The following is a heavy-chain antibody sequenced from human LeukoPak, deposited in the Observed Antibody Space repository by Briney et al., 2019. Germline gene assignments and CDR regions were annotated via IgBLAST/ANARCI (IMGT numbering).Heavy chain of an antibody. CDR2: IYYSGST. Sequence: SETLSLTCTVSGGSISSYYWSWIRQPPGKGLERIGYIYYSGSTSYNPSLKSRVTISVDTSKNQFSLKLSSVTAADTAVYYCARSKGGIIAAAVFDYWGQGTLVTVSS. J-gene: IGHJ4*02. CDR3: ARSKGGIIAAAVFDY. CDR1: GGSISSYY. V-gene: IGHV4-59*01. D-gene: IGHD6-13*01.